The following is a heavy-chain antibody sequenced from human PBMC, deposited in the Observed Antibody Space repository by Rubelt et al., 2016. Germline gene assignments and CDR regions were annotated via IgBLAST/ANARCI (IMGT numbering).Heavy chain of an antibody. CDR3: ATGGEFGVVIPNWFDP. CDR1: GGPFSSYA. J-gene: IGHJ5*02. CDR2: IIPIFGTA. D-gene: IGHD3-3*01. V-gene: IGHV1-69*01. Sequence: QVQLVQSGAEVKKPGSSVKVSCKASGGPFSSYAISWVRQAPGQGLEWMGGIIPIFGTANYAQKFQGRVTITADESTSTAYMELRSRRSEDTAVYYCATGGEFGVVIPNWFDPWGQGTLVTVSS.